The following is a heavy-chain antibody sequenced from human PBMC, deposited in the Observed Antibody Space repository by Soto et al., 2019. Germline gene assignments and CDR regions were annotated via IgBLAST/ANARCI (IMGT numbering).Heavy chain of an antibody. J-gene: IGHJ6*02. CDR3: ASQRVSYAMDV. CDR2: MNQDGSEK. CDR1: GFTFGDYW. V-gene: IGHV3-7*05. D-gene: IGHD1-1*01. Sequence: EVQLVESGGGLVQPGGSLRLSCTVSGFTFGDYWMTWVRQAPGKGLEWVANMNQDGSEKYYVDSVQGRFAISRDNAKNSLYLQMDSLSSEDTAVYYCASQRVSYAMDVWGQGTTVTVSS.